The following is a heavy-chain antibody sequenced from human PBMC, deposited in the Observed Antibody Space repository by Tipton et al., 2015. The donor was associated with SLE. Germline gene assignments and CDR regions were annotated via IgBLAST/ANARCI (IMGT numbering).Heavy chain of an antibody. Sequence: QLVQSGAEVKKPGASVKVSCKASGYTFTSYDINWVRQATGQGLEWMGWMNPNSGNTGYAQKFQGRVTMTRNTSISTAYMELSSLRSEETAVYYCARGLGTGTNPLTYFDYWGQGTLVTVSS. J-gene: IGHJ4*02. CDR3: ARGLGTGTNPLTYFDY. CDR1: GYTFTSYD. D-gene: IGHD1-7*01. CDR2: MNPNSGNT. V-gene: IGHV1-8*01.